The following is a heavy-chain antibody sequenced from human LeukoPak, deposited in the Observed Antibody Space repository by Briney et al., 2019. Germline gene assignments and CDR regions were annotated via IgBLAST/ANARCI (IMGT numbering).Heavy chain of an antibody. Sequence: GGSLTLSCAASGFTFFIHDMSWLRPVPGKGLEGVSEISPDGSTTHYLDSVKGRFIISRDNSENALYLQMNSLRAEDTAVYYCAGIHYWTKWGQGTLVTVSS. CDR2: ISPDGSTT. CDR3: AGIHYWTK. CDR1: GFTFFIHD. D-gene: IGHD2-8*01. V-gene: IGHV3-23*01. J-gene: IGHJ4*02.